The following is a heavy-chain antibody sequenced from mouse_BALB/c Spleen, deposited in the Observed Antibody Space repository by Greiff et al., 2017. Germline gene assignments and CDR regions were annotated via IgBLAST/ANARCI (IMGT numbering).Heavy chain of an antibody. CDR2: ISDGGSYT. D-gene: IGHD2-3*01. Sequence: EVKLVESGGGLVKPGGSLKLSCAASGFTFSDYYMYWVRQTPEKRLEWVATISDGGSYTYYPDSVKGRFTISRDNAKNNLYLQMSSLKSEDTAMYYCARGGYDGYFDYWGQGTTLTVSS. V-gene: IGHV5-4*02. CDR1: GFTFSDYY. CDR3: ARGGYDGYFDY. J-gene: IGHJ2*01.